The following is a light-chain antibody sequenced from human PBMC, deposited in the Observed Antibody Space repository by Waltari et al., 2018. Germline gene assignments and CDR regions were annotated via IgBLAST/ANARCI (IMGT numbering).Light chain of an antibody. CDR3: QQRSNWPPLT. Sequence: EIVLTQSPATLSLSPGERATLSCRASQSVSSYLAWYQQKPDQAPRLLIYDASNRATGIPARFSGSGSGTDVTLTISSLEPEDFAVYYCQQRSNWPPLTFGGGTKVEIK. CDR2: DAS. J-gene: IGKJ4*01. V-gene: IGKV3-11*01. CDR1: QSVSSY.